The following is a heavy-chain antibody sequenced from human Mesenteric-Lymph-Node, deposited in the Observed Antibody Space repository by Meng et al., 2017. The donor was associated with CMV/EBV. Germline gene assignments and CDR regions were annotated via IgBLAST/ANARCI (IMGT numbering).Heavy chain of an antibody. Sequence: GESLKISCAASGFTFSNHWMHWVRQGPGKGLVWVSRISTDGSTTSYADSVKGRFTISRDNAKNTVYLQMNSLRAEDTAVYYCARVCDFWNSDFCGLDVWGQGTTVTVSS. CDR3: ARVCDFWNSDFCGLDV. D-gene: IGHD3-3*01. J-gene: IGHJ6*02. V-gene: IGHV3-74*01. CDR2: ISTDGSTT. CDR1: GFTFSNHW.